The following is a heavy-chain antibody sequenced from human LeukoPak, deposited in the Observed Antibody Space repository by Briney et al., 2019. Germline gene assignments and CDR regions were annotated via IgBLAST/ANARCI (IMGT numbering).Heavy chain of an antibody. D-gene: IGHD2-2*03. V-gene: IGHV3-30*18. Sequence: PGGSLRLSCAASGFTFSSYGMHWVRHAPGMGLEWVTVISYDGSNKYYADSVKGRFTISRDNSKNTLYLQTNGLRAEDTAVYYCAKGGYFAYDARQKIDYWGQGTLVTVST. J-gene: IGHJ4*02. CDR1: GFTFSSYG. CDR3: AKGGYFAYDARQKIDY. CDR2: ISYDGSNK.